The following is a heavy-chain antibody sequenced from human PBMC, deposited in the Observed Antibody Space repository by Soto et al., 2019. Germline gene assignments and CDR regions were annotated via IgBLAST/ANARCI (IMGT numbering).Heavy chain of an antibody. CDR2: IGPYNGNT. J-gene: IGHJ4*02. Sequence: QVQLVQSGAEVKKPGASVKVSCKASGYTFTSYGISWVRQAPGQGLEWMGWIGPYNGNTHYAQKVQGRVTMTTDTSTSTAYMELRSLRSDDTAVYYCARDWKENGGSTFYYWGQGTLVAVSS. CDR3: ARDWKENGGSTFYY. D-gene: IGHD7-27*01. V-gene: IGHV1-18*01. CDR1: GYTFTSYG.